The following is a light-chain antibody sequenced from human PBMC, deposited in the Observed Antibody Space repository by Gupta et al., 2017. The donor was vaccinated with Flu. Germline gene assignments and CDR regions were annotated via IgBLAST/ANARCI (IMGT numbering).Light chain of an antibody. J-gene: IGKJ1*01. CDR1: QSVRSDY. CDR2: GAS. CDR3: QQDATSPWT. V-gene: IGKV3-20*01. Sequence: EIVLTQSPGTLSLSPGERATLSCRASQSVRSDYLAWYQQKPGQAPRLLIFGASTRATGIPDRFSGSGSGTDFTLTISRLEPEDFALYHCQQDATSPWTFGQGTKVEIK.